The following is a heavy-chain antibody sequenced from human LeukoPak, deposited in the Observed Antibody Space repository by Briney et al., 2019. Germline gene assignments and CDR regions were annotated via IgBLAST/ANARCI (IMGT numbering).Heavy chain of an antibody. Sequence: GGSLRLSCAASGFTFSGSAMHWVRQASGKGLEWVGRIRSKANSYATAYAASVKGRFTISRDDSKNTAYLQMNSLKTEDTAVYYCNFWTPKGWFDPWGQGTLVTVSS. D-gene: IGHD3/OR15-3a*01. CDR1: GFTFSGSA. J-gene: IGHJ5*02. V-gene: IGHV3-73*01. CDR2: IRSKANSYAT. CDR3: NFWTPKGWFDP.